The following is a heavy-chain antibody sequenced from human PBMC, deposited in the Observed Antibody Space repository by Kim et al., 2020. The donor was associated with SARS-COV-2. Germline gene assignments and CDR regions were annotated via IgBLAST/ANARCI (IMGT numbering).Heavy chain of an antibody. J-gene: IGHJ5*02. CDR2: IRSDGSNK. Sequence: GGSLRLSCAASGFTFSGYGMNWVRQAPGKGLEWVAGIRSDGSNKYYADSVKGRFTISRDNSKNMLFLQMNSLRAEDTAVYYCANFGSWGQGTLVTVSS. D-gene: IGHD3-16*01. V-gene: IGHV3-33*06. CDR3: ANFGS. CDR1: GFTFSGYG.